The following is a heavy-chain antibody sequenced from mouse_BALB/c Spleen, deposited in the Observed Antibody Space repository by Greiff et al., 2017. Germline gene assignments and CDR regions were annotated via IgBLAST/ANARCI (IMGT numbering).Heavy chain of an antibody. Sequence: VQLQQSGAELARPGASVKLSCKASGYTFTSYWMQWVKQRPGQGLEWIGAIYPGDGDTRYTQKFKGKATLTADKSSSTAYMQLSSLASEDSAVYYCARWGSFAYWGQGTLVTVSA. CDR3: ARWGSFAY. CDR2: IYPGDGDT. D-gene: IGHD2-3*01. J-gene: IGHJ3*01. V-gene: IGHV1-87*01. CDR1: GYTFTSYW.